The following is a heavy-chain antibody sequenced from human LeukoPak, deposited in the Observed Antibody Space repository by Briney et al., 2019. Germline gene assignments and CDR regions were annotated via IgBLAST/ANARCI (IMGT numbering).Heavy chain of an antibody. Sequence: ASVKVSCTASGCTFTSYGITWVRQAPGQGLEWMGWISPYSGNTNYAQKLQGRVTMTTDTSTSTAYMERRSLRSDDTAVYYCARDERLWGFDPWGQGTLVTVSS. CDR2: ISPYSGNT. J-gene: IGHJ5*02. CDR1: GCTFTSYG. V-gene: IGHV1-18*01. D-gene: IGHD2-21*01. CDR3: ARDERLWGFDP.